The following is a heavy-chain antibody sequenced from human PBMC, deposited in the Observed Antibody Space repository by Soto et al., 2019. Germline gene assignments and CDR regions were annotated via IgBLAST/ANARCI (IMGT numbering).Heavy chain of an antibody. CDR3: ARAGAATLSDY. CDR1: GGSISSYY. D-gene: IGHD2-15*01. J-gene: IGHJ4*02. V-gene: IGHV4-59*01. Sequence: SETLSLTCTVSGGSISSYYWSWIRQPPGKGLEWIGYMYYSGSTNYNPSLKSRVTISVDTSKNQFSLKLRSVTAADTAVYYCARAGAATLSDYWGQGTLVTVSS. CDR2: MYYSGST.